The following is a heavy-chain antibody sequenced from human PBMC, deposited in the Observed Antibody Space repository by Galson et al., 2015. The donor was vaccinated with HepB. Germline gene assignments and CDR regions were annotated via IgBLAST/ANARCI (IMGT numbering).Heavy chain of an antibody. V-gene: IGHV3-30*04. Sequence: SLRLSCAASGFTFSSYATHWVRQAPGKGLEWVAVISYDGSNKYYADSVKGRFTISRDNSKNTLYLQMNSLRAEDTAVYYCARDSPGDYAYTYYYYGMDVWGQGTTVTVSS. D-gene: IGHD4-17*01. J-gene: IGHJ6*02. CDR1: GFTFSSYA. CDR3: ARDSPGDYAYTYYYYGMDV. CDR2: ISYDGSNK.